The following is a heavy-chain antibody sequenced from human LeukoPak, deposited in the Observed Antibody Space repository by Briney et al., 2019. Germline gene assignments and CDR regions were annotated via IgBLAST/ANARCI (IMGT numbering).Heavy chain of an antibody. J-gene: IGHJ5*02. CDR1: GGSLSDYY. CDR3: ARKDDYYDSSGYYTWFDP. CDR2: IYYSGST. D-gene: IGHD3-22*01. Sequence: PSETLSLTCTVSGGSLSDYYWTWIRQPPGKGLEWIGYIYYSGSTNYNPSLKSRVTIPVDTSKNQFSLKLSSVTAADTAVYYCARKDDYYDSSGYYTWFDPWGQGTLVTVSS. V-gene: IGHV4-59*01.